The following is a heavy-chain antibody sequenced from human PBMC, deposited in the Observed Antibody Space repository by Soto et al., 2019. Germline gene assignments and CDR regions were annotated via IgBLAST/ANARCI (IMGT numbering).Heavy chain of an antibody. V-gene: IGHV3-74*01. D-gene: IGHD3-3*01. CDR2: INSDGSST. CDR3: ARDIPYYDFWSGYYPGRHYYYYYGMDV. J-gene: IGHJ6*02. Sequence: GGSLRLSCAASGFTFSSYWMHWVRQAPGKGLVWVSRINSDGSSTSYADSVKGRFTISRDNAKNTLYLQMNSLRAEDTAVYYCARDIPYYDFWSGYYPGRHYYYYYGMDVWGRGTTVTVSS. CDR1: GFTFSSYW.